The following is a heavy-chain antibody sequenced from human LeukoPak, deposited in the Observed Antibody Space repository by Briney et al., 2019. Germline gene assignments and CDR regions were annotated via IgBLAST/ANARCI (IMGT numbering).Heavy chain of an antibody. V-gene: IGHV1-8*01. CDR2: MNPKSGNT. D-gene: IGHD3-10*01. J-gene: IGHJ4*02. CDR3: ARALTYYYGSGPDY. Sequence: ASVKVSCKASGYTFTGYDINWVRQATGQGLEWMGWMNPKSGNTGYAQKFQGRVTMTRNTSISTAYMELSSLRSGDTAVYYCARALTYYYGSGPDYWGQGTLVTVSS. CDR1: GYTFTGYD.